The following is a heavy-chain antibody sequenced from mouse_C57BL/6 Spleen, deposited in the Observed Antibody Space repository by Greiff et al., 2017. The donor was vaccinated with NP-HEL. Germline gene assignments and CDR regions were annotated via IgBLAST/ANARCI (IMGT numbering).Heavy chain of an antibody. CDR3: ARRGFITTVPDY. CDR1: GYTFTSYW. D-gene: IGHD1-1*01. J-gene: IGHJ2*01. Sequence: QVQLQQPGAELMKPGASVKMSCKASGYTFTSYWITWVKQRPGQGLEWIGDIYPGSGSTNYNEKFKSKATLTVDTSSSTAYMQLSSLTSEDSAVYYCARRGFITTVPDYWGQGTTLTVSS. CDR2: IYPGSGST. V-gene: IGHV1-55*01.